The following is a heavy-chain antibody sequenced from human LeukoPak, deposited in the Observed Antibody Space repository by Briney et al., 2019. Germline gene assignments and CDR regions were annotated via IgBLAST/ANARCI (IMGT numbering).Heavy chain of an antibody. CDR1: GFTFSNYW. D-gene: IGHD2-2*01. CDR2: INTDGSST. V-gene: IGHV3-74*01. Sequence: GGSLRLSCAASGFTFSNYWMHWVRQVPGKGLVWVSRINTDGSSTSYADSVKGRFTISRDNAKSTLYLQMNSLRAEDTAVYYCTRVGYCATTSCRTAFDIWGQGTVVTVSS. J-gene: IGHJ3*02. CDR3: TRVGYCATTSCRTAFDI.